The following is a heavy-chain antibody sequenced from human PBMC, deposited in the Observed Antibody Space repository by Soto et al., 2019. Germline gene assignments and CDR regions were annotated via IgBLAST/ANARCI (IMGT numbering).Heavy chain of an antibody. CDR3: ASSSGNNYGVGTNYYFDY. Sequence: QVQLVQSGAEVKKPGSSVKVSGKTSGGTFSTYSIVWVRQAPGEGLEWMGGIIPIFGTANYAQKFQDRVTITANKSTNTALMELSSLKSEDTAMYYCASSSGNNYGVGTNYYFDYWGQGTLVTVSS. D-gene: IGHD1-26*01. CDR2: IIPIFGTA. CDR1: GGTFSTYS. J-gene: IGHJ4*02. V-gene: IGHV1-69*06.